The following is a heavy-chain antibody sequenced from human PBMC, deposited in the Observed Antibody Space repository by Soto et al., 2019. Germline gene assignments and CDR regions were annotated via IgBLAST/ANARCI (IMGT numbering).Heavy chain of an antibody. CDR1: GFTFSSYS. CDR2: ITSSSDTI. V-gene: IGHV3-48*02. J-gene: IGHJ4*02. D-gene: IGHD4-17*01. Sequence: EVQLVESGGGLVQPGGSLRLSCAASGFTFSSYSMNWVRQAPGKGLEWVSYITSSSDTIYYADSVKGRFTISRDNAKNSLYLQMNSLGDEDTAVYYCARLPKGTTVTDWGQGTLVTVSS. CDR3: ARLPKGTTVTD.